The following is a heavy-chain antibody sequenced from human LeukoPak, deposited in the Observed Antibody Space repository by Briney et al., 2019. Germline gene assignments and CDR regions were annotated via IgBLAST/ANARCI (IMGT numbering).Heavy chain of an antibody. V-gene: IGHV1-69*06. J-gene: IGHJ4*02. CDR1: GGTFSSYA. D-gene: IGHD6-19*01. Sequence: GASVKVSCKASGGTFSSYAISWVRQAPGQGLEWMGGIIPIFGTANYAQKFQGRVTITADKSTSTAYMELSSLRSEDTAVYYCAREGEEQWRRDFDYWGQGTLVTVSS. CDR2: IIPIFGTA. CDR3: AREGEEQWRRDFDY.